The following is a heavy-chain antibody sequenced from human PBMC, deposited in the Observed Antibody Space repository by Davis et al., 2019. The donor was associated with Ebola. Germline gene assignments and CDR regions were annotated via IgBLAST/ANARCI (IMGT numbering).Heavy chain of an antibody. CDR3: ARGGIQLWLMDYYYYGMDV. D-gene: IGHD5-18*01. V-gene: IGHV4-34*01. J-gene: IGHJ6*02. Sequence: SETLSLTCAVYGGSFSGYYWSWIRQPPGKGLEWIGEINHSGSTNYNPSLKSRVTISVDTSKNQFSLKLSSVTAADTAVYYCARGGIQLWLMDYYYYGMDVWGQGTTVTFSS. CDR2: INHSGST. CDR1: GGSFSGYY.